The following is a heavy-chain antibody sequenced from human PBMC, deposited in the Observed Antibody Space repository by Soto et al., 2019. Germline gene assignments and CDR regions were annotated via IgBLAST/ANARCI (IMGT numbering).Heavy chain of an antibody. Sequence: QVQLQESGPGLVKPSGTLSLTCAVSGDSISSSNWWSWVRQPPGKGLEWIGEIYHSGSTNYNPSHKSRVTISVDKSKNQFPLNLNSVTAADTAVYFCARHSGSYFRDYWGQGTLVTVSS. CDR1: GDSISSSNW. D-gene: IGHD1-26*01. CDR3: ARHSGSYFRDY. CDR2: IYHSGST. J-gene: IGHJ4*02. V-gene: IGHV4-4*02.